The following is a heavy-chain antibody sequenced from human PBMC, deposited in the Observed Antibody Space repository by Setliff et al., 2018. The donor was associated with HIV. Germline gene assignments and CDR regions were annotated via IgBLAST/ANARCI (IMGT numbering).Heavy chain of an antibody. CDR3: ARWHSYYDFWSGYYRYYMDV. D-gene: IGHD3-3*01. CDR2: INPSGGST. J-gene: IGHJ6*03. CDR1: GGTFSSYA. Sequence: ASVKVSCKASGGTFSSYAINWVRQAPGQGLEWMGIINPSGGSTSYAQKFQGRVTMTRDTSTSTVYMELSSLRSEDTAVYYCARWHSYYDFWSGYYRYYMDVWGKGTTVTVSS. V-gene: IGHV1-46*01.